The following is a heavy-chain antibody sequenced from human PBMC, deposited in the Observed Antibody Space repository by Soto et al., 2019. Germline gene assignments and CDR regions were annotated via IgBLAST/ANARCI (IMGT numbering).Heavy chain of an antibody. CDR1: GGTFTSYA. CDR2: IIPSSGRT. CDR3: ALDTSGGAVLCDP. D-gene: IGHD3-22*01. J-gene: IGHJ5*02. V-gene: IGHV1-69*12. Sequence: QVQLVQSGAEVKKPGSSVKVSCKASGGTFTSYALSWVRQTPGQGLEWMGGIIPSSGRTNYAQRFQGRVSTTADETTPAAYMQMASLRSDDTAVYYWALDTSGGAVLCDPWGQGSLVTVSS.